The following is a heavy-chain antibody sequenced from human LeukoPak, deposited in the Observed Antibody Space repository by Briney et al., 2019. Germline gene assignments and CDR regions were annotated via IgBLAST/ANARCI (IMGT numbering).Heavy chain of an antibody. CDR1: GGSISSGGYY. D-gene: IGHD2-21*01. CDR2: IYHSGST. CDR3: ARETYCGGDCYPFDY. J-gene: IGHJ4*02. Sequence: SQTLSLTCTVSGGSISSGGYYWSWIRQPPGKGLEWIGYIYHSGSTYYNPSLKSRVTISVDTSKNQFSLKLSSVTAADTAVYYCARETYCGGDCYPFDYWGQGTLVTVSS. V-gene: IGHV4-30-2*01.